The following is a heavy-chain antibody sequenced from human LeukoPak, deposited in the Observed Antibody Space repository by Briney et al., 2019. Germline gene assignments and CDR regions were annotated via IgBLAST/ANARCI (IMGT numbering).Heavy chain of an antibody. V-gene: IGHV3-23*01. CDR1: GFTFSTYA. D-gene: IGHD4-17*01. CDR2: VSGTGGRT. Sequence: PGGSLRLSCAASGFTFSTYAMSWVRQAPGKGLEWVSVVSGTGGRTYYADSVKGRFTISRDNSKNTLYLQMNSLRAEDTAVYYCAKDLRTTSGLGFFDYWGQGTLVTVSS. CDR3: AKDLRTTSGLGFFDY. J-gene: IGHJ4*02.